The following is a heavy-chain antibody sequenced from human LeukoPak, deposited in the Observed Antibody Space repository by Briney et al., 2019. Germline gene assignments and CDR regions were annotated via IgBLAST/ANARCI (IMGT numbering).Heavy chain of an antibody. J-gene: IGHJ3*02. CDR1: GFTFSSYW. CDR3: ARETGYGDLGGDAFDI. D-gene: IGHD4-17*01. V-gene: IGHV3-74*01. Sequence: GGSLGLSCAASGFTFSSYWMHWVRQAPGKGLVWVSRINSDGSSTSYADSVKGRFTISRDNAKNTLYLQMNSLRAEDTAVYYCARETGYGDLGGDAFDIWGQGTMVTVSS. CDR2: INSDGSST.